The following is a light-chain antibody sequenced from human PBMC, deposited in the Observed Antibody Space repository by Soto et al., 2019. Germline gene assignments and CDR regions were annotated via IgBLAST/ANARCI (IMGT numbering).Light chain of an antibody. CDR3: MQALQTPT. CDR1: QSLLHGNGYNY. J-gene: IGKJ4*01. V-gene: IGKV2-28*01. Sequence: DIVMTQSPLSLPVTPGEPASISCRSSQSLLHGNGYNYLDWYLQKPGQSPQLLIYLGSNRASGVPDRFSGSGSGTDFTLKISRVEAEDVGVYYCMQALQTPTFGGGTKVEIK. CDR2: LGS.